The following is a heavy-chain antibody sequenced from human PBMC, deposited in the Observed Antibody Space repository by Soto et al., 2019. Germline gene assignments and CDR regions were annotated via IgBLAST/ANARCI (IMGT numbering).Heavy chain of an antibody. CDR1: GGTLSSYA. J-gene: IGHJ5*02. CDR3: ARGVGSGSYYNQYNWFDP. V-gene: IGHV1-69*05. Sequence: SVKVSCKASGGTLSSYAISWVRQAPGQGLEWMGGIIPIFGTANYAQKFQGRVTMTTDTSTSTAYMELRSLRSDDTAVYYCARGVGSGSYYNQYNWFDPWGQGTLVTVSS. CDR2: IIPIFGTA. D-gene: IGHD3-10*01.